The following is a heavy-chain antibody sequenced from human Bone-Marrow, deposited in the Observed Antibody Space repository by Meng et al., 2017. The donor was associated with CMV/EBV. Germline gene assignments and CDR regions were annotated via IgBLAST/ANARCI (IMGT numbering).Heavy chain of an antibody. CDR1: GYTFTSYY. D-gene: IGHD6-19*01. Sequence: ASVKVSCKASGYTFTSYYLHWVRQAPGQGLEWMGIIDPNGINTNYAQKFQDRITMTRDTSTSTVYMELSSLRSEDTAVYYCAKTVAGLWGFHFWGQGTLVTVSS. CDR2: IDPNGINT. J-gene: IGHJ4*02. CDR3: AKTVAGLWGFHF. V-gene: IGHV1-46*01.